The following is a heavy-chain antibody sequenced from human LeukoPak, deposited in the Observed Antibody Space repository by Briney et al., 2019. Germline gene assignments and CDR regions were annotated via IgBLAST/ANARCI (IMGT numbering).Heavy chain of an antibody. Sequence: PGASLRLYCEGSGFIFRSFSMNLVRQAQGQVLEWVSVIYRGGGTFYADSVKGRFTISRDISKNTVYLQMNSLRDEDTAVYYCANGDYDGFGGYWGQGTLVTVSS. V-gene: IGHV3-66*01. D-gene: IGHD4-17*01. CDR2: IYRGGGT. CDR3: ANGDYDGFGGY. J-gene: IGHJ4*02. CDR1: GFIFRSFS.